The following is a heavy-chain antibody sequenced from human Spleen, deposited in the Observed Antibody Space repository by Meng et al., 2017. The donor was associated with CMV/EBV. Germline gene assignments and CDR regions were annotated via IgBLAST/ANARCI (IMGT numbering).Heavy chain of an antibody. V-gene: IGHV4-39*07. CDR1: GGSISSSIYY. CDR2: INHSGST. Sequence: SETLSLTCTVSGGSISSSIYYWGWIRQPPGKGLEWIGEINHSGSTNYNPSLKSRVTISVDTSKTQFSLNLRSVTAADTAVYYCARGVPATAIYTFDIWGQGTMVTVSS. CDR3: ARGVPATAIYTFDI. D-gene: IGHD2-2*01. J-gene: IGHJ3*02.